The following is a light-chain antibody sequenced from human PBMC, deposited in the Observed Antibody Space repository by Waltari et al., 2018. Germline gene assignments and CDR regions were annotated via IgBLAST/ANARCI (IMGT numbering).Light chain of an antibody. V-gene: IGKV1-39*01. CDR1: QSIRSY. CDR3: LQYNTYPTWT. CDR2: TAA. J-gene: IGKJ1*01. Sequence: DIQMTQSPSSLSASVGDRVIITCRASQSIRSYLNWYQQKPGKAPKLLIYTAANFQSGVPSRFSGSGSGTDFTLTITSLQPEDFATYYCLQYNTYPTWTFGQGTKVEIK.